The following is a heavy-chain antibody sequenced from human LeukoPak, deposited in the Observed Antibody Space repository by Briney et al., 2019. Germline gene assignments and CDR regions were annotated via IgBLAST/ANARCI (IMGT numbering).Heavy chain of an antibody. Sequence: GGSLRLSCAASRFTFSTYWMHWVRQAPGKGLVWVSRINSDGSSTDYADSVKGRFTISRDNAKNSLYLQMNSLRAEDTAVYYCAELGITMIGGVWGKGTTVTISS. CDR3: AELGITMIGGV. CDR2: INSDGSST. V-gene: IGHV3-74*01. CDR1: RFTFSTYW. D-gene: IGHD3-10*02. J-gene: IGHJ6*04.